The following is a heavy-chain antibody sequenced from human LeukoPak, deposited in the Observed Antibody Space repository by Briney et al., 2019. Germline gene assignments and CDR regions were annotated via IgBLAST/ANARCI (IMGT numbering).Heavy chain of an antibody. D-gene: IGHD1-26*01. J-gene: IGHJ4*01. CDR2: IYYSGKA. CDR1: GGSISTYY. Sequence: SETLSLTCTVSGGSISTYYWSWIRQPPGKGLEWIGSIYYSGKANYNPSLKRRVTISVDTSKNQFSLSLSSVTAADTAMYYCARGPWGFYFDYWGQGALVTVSS. CDR3: ARGPWGFYFDY. V-gene: IGHV4-59*01.